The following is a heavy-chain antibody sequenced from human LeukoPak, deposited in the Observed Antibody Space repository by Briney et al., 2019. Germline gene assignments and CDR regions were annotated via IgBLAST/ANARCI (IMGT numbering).Heavy chain of an antibody. CDR3: AKDISYGDQMRLDY. J-gene: IGHJ4*02. V-gene: IGHV3-23*01. CDR2: ISGSGGST. CDR1: GFTFSSYA. D-gene: IGHD4-17*01. Sequence: PGGSLRLSCAASGFTFSSYAMSWVRQAPGKGLEWVSAISGSGGSTYYADSVKGRFTISRDNSKNSLYLQMNSLRAEDTALYYCAKDISYGDQMRLDYWGQETLVTVSS.